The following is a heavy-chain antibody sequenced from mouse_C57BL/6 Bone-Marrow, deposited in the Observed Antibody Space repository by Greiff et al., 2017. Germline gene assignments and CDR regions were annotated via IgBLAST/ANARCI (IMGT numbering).Heavy chain of an antibody. J-gene: IGHJ3*01. Sequence: VQLKESGPELVKPGASVKMSCKASGYTFTDYNMHWVKQSHGKSLEWIGYINPNNGGTSYNQKFKGKATLTVNKSSSTAYMELRSLTSEDSAVYYCARQDYGSSTWCAYWGQGTLVTVSA. CDR1: GYTFTDYN. CDR3: ARQDYGSSTWCAY. V-gene: IGHV1-22*01. D-gene: IGHD1-1*01. CDR2: INPNNGGT.